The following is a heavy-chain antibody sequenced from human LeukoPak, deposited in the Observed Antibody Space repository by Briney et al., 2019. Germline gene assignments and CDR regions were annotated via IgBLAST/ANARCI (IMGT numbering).Heavy chain of an antibody. CDR2: ISVYNGHT. CDR3: AKFCSGGGCYHNWFDP. Sequence: ASVTVSCKASGYTFTGYGISWVRQAPGQRLEWMGWISVYNGHTNYAQKLQDRVTMTTDTSTNTAYMELRSLRSDDTAVYYCAKFCSGGGCYHNWFDPWGQGTLVTVSS. CDR1: GYTFTGYG. J-gene: IGHJ5*02. D-gene: IGHD2-15*01. V-gene: IGHV1-18*01.